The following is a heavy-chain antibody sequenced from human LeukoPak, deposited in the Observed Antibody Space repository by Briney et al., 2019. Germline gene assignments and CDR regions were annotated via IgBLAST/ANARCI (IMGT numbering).Heavy chain of an antibody. D-gene: IGHD1-26*01. Sequence: PGGSLRLSCAASGFSFRDYYMSWIRQAPGKGLGWVSYISTDSVYTNYADPVKGRFTISRDNAKNSLYLQMNSLRAEDTAVYYCARESHGTGDQWGQGTLVTVSS. CDR2: ISTDSVYT. V-gene: IGHV3-11*05. CDR3: ARESHGTGDQ. CDR1: GFSFRDYY. J-gene: IGHJ4*02.